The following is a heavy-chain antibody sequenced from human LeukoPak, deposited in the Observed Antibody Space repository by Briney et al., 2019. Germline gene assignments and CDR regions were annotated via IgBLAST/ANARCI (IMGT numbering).Heavy chain of an antibody. V-gene: IGHV4-38-2*02. CDR1: GYSISSGYY. J-gene: IGHJ6*02. D-gene: IGHD6-19*01. Sequence: SETLSLTCTVSGYSISSGYYWGWIRQPPGKGLEWIGSIYHSGTTNYNPSLKSRVTISVDTSKNQFSLKLSSVTAADTAVYYCARGNMWLVYYGMDVWGQGTTVTVSS. CDR3: ARGNMWLVYYGMDV. CDR2: IYHSGTT.